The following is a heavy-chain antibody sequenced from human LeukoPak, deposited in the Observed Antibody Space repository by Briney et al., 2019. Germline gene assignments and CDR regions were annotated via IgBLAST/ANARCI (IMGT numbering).Heavy chain of an antibody. Sequence: SVKVSCKASGGTFSSYAISWVRQAPGQGLEWMGGIIPIFGTANYAQKSQGRVTITADESTSTAYMELSSLRSEDTAVYYCARDREGCSSTSCSMTFDYWGQGTLVTVSS. V-gene: IGHV1-69*13. J-gene: IGHJ4*02. CDR2: IIPIFGTA. CDR1: GGTFSSYA. CDR3: ARDREGCSSTSCSMTFDY. D-gene: IGHD2-2*01.